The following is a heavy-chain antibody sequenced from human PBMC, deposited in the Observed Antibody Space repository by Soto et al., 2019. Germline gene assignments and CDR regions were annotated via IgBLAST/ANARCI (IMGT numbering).Heavy chain of an antibody. CDR2: ISYDGSNK. J-gene: IGHJ6*02. D-gene: IGHD2-8*01. CDR1: GFTFSSYG. CDR3: AKDQEAYDPYYYYGMDV. V-gene: IGHV3-30*18. Sequence: LRLSCAASGFTFSSYGMHWVRQAPGKGLEWVAVISYDGSNKYYADSVKGRFTISRDNSKNTLYLQMNSLRAEDTAVYYCAKDQEAYDPYYYYGMDVWGQGTTVTVSS.